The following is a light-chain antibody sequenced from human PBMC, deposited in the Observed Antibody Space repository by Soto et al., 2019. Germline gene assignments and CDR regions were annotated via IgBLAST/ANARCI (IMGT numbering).Light chain of an antibody. CDR3: QQSYSTLYA. J-gene: IGKJ2*01. V-gene: IGKV1-39*01. CDR1: QSISSY. CDR2: AAS. Sequence: DIQMTQSPSSLSASVGDRVTITCRASQSISSYLNWYQQKPGKAPKLLIYAASSLQSGVPSRFSGSGSGTDFTLTISSLQPEDFATYYFQQSYSTLYAFGQGTKVHI.